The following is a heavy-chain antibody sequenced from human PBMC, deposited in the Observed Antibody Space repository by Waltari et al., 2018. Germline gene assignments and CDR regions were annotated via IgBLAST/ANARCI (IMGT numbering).Heavy chain of an antibody. D-gene: IGHD1-26*01. Sequence: EVQLVESGGGLVKHGGSLRLSCVGSGFTFSTSSLNWVRQAPGKGLEWVASISSGFSYTYYTGSVEGRSTISRDNARNSLYLQMTSLRSEDTAVYYCARDQIVGAMDYWGQAALVTVSS. CDR2: ISSGFSYT. CDR1: GFTFSTSS. J-gene: IGHJ4*02. V-gene: IGHV3-21*01. CDR3: ARDQIVGAMDY.